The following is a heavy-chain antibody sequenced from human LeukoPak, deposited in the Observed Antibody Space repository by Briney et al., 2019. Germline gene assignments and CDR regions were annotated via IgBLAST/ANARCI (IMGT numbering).Heavy chain of an antibody. CDR2: INHSGST. CDR1: GGSFSGFY. V-gene: IGHV4-34*01. Sequence: SETLSLTCAVYGGSFSGFYWSWIRQPPGKGLEWIGEINHSGSTNYNPSLKSRVTISVDTSKNQFSLKLSSVTAADTAVYYCARGRYYGSGSYFLEGRRGTQFDPWGQGTLVTVSS. D-gene: IGHD3-10*01. J-gene: IGHJ5*02. CDR3: ARGRYYGSGSYFLEGRRGTQFDP.